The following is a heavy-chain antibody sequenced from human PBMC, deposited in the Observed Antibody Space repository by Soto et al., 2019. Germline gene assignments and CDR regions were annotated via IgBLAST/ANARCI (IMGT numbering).Heavy chain of an antibody. CDR1: GYTFTSYG. CDR3: ARRYCGRTSCYGFFDY. CDR2: ISAYNGNT. Sequence: QVQLVQSGVEVKKPGASVTVSCKAPGYTFTSYGIVWVRQAPGQGLEWMGWISAYNGNTSYAQKYQDRVTMTRDTSTDTAHMELRSLTSDDTAVYYCARRYCGRTSCYGFFDYWGQGTLVTVSS. J-gene: IGHJ4*02. V-gene: IGHV1-18*01. D-gene: IGHD2-2*01.